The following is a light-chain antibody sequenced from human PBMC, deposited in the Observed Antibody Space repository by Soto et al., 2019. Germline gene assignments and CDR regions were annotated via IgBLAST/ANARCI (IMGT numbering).Light chain of an antibody. CDR1: QTISSY. V-gene: IGKV1-39*01. CDR2: AAS. CDR3: QQTSSIPYT. Sequence: DIQMTQSPSSLSASVGDRVTIPCRASQTISSYLNWYQQKPGKAPNLLIYAASSLQSGVPSRFSGSGSGTDFTLTISSLQPEDFATYYCQQTSSIPYTFGQGTKLEIK. J-gene: IGKJ2*01.